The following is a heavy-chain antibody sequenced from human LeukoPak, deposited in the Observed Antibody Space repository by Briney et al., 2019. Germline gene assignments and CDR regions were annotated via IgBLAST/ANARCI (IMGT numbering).Heavy chain of an antibody. Sequence: SQTLSLTCTVSGGSISSGSYYWSWIRQPAGKGLGWIGRIYTSGSTNYNPSLKSRVTISVDTSKNQFSLKLSSVTAADTAVYYCARASGSYFWYYFDYWGQGTLVTVSS. D-gene: IGHD1-26*01. CDR1: GGSISSGSYY. J-gene: IGHJ4*02. CDR2: IYTSGST. V-gene: IGHV4-61*02. CDR3: ARASGSYFWYYFDY.